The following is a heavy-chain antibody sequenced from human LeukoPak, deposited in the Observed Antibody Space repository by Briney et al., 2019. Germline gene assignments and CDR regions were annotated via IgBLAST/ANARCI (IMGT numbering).Heavy chain of an antibody. Sequence: TLRLSCAASGFTFSSYGMHCVRPAPGKGLEWPPALWYDGSNKYYADSVKGRFTISRDNSKNTLYLQMNSLRAEDTAVYYCARGLASYYYGSGRPTPLDYWGQGTLVTVSS. J-gene: IGHJ4*02. D-gene: IGHD3-10*01. CDR2: LWYDGSNK. CDR1: GFTFSSYG. V-gene: IGHV3-33*01. CDR3: ARGLASYYYGSGRPTPLDY.